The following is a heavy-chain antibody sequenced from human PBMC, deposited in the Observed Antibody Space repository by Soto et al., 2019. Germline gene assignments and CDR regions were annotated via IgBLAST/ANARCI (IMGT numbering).Heavy chain of an antibody. Sequence: SETLSLTCTVSGGSISSSSYYWGWIRQPPGKGLEWIGSIYYSGSTYYNPSLKSRVTISVDTSKNQFSLKLSSVTAADTAVYYCARRLWFGEYDFDYWGQGTLVTVSS. V-gene: IGHV4-39*01. D-gene: IGHD3-10*01. CDR3: ARRLWFGEYDFDY. CDR1: GGSISSSSYY. J-gene: IGHJ4*02. CDR2: IYYSGST.